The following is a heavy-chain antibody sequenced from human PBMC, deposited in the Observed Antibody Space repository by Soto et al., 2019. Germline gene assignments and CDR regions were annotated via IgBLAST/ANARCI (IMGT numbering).Heavy chain of an antibody. CDR1: GGTFSSFV. CDR3: ARVPGSNTAGD. J-gene: IGHJ4*02. V-gene: IGHV1-69*12. D-gene: IGHD5-18*01. CDR2: IIPFFGTA. Sequence: QVQLVQSGAEVRKPGSWGKSSGKAPGGTFSSFVLAWLEQAPGQGLKWMGGIIPFFGTANYAQKCQGRVTITADESTRTAYMELSSLRSEDTAVYSCARVPGSNTAGDWGQGTLVTVSS.